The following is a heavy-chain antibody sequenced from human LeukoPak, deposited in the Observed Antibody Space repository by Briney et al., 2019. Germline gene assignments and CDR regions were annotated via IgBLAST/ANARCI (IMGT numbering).Heavy chain of an antibody. CDR3: AGDGYCSSTSCYPGHLDP. V-gene: IGHV1-69*04. J-gene: IGHJ5*02. Sequence: SVKVSCKASGGTFSSYAISWVRQAPGQGLEWMGRIIPILGIANYAQKFQGRVTITADKSTSTAYMELSSLRSEDTAVYYCAGDGYCSSTSCYPGHLDPWGQGTLVTVSS. CDR1: GGTFSSYA. CDR2: IIPILGIA. D-gene: IGHD2-2*03.